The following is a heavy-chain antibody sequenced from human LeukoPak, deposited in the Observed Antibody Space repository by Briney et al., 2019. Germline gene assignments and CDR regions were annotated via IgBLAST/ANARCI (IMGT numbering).Heavy chain of an antibody. CDR3: ARSHCSGGSCYSDAFDI. CDR2: IHYNGIT. J-gene: IGHJ3*02. CDR1: GSMYNYY. D-gene: IGHD2-15*01. V-gene: IGHV4-59*12. Sequence: SETLSLTCTVSGSMYNYYWSWIRQPPGKGLEWIGYIHYNGITNYNPPLKTRVTMSLDTSKNQVSLKLSSVTAADTAVYYCARSHCSGGSCYSDAFDIWGQGTMVIVSS.